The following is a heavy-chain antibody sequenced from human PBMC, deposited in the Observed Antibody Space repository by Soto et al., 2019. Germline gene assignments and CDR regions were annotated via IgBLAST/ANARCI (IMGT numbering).Heavy chain of an antibody. CDR1: GFTFDDYG. CDR3: ARGLTEVYGDYPTGAFDI. J-gene: IGHJ3*02. CDR2: INWNGGST. Sequence: GGSLRLSCAASGFTFDDYGMSWVRQAPGKGLEWVSGINWNGGSTGYADSVKGRFTISRDNAKNSLYLQMNSLRAEDTALYHCARGLTEVYGDYPTGAFDIWGQGTMVTVSS. D-gene: IGHD4-17*01. V-gene: IGHV3-20*01.